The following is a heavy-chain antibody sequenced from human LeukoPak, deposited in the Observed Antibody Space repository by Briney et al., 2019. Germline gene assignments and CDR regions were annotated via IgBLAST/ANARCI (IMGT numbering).Heavy chain of an antibody. Sequence: GASVKVSCKASGYTFTSYYMHWVRQAPGQGLEWMGIINPSGGSTSYAQKFRGRATMTRDTSTSTVYMELSSLRSEDTAVYYCARGPVRDGYNRLFDYWGQGTLVTVSS. V-gene: IGHV1-46*01. CDR1: GYTFTSYY. CDR2: INPSGGST. J-gene: IGHJ4*02. CDR3: ARGPVRDGYNRLFDY. D-gene: IGHD5-24*01.